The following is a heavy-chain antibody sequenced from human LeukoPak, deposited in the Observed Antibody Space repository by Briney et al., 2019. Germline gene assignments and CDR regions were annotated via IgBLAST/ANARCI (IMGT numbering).Heavy chain of an antibody. D-gene: IGHD6-6*01. CDR2: ISGSGVTT. CDR1: GFTFSSYA. Sequence: PGGSLRLSCEASGFTFSSYAMSWVRQAPGKGLEWVSAISGSGVTTHYAGSVKGRFTISRDNSKNTLYLQMNSLRAEDTAVYYCARARSTSLDYWGQGTLVTVSS. V-gene: IGHV3-23*01. J-gene: IGHJ4*02. CDR3: ARARSTSLDY.